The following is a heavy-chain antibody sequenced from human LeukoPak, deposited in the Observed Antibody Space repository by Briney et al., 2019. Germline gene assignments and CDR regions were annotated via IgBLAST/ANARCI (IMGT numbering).Heavy chain of an antibody. V-gene: IGHV3-30-3*01. CDR1: GFTFSSYA. J-gene: IGHJ4*02. CDR2: ISSDGSNK. Sequence: GGSLRLSCAASGFTFSSYAMHWVRQAPGKGLEWVAVISSDGSNKYYADSVKGRFTISRDNSKNTLYLQMNSLRAEDTAVYYCAKDALISFRGAWSQSDYWGQGTLVTVSS. CDR3: AKDALISFRGAWSQSDY. D-gene: IGHD2-8*01.